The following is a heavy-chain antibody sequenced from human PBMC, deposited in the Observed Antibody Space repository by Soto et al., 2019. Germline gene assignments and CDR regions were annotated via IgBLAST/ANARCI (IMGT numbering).Heavy chain of an antibody. CDR3: ARVNTFKLRGAFDI. CDR2: ISYDGSNK. J-gene: IGHJ3*02. D-gene: IGHD2-2*02. Sequence: GGSLRLSCAASGFTFSSYAMHWVRQAPGKGLEWVAVISYDGSNKYYADSVKGRFTISRDNSKNTLYLQMNSLRAEDTAVYYCARVNTFKLRGAFDIWGQGTMVTVSS. V-gene: IGHV3-30-3*01. CDR1: GFTFSSYA.